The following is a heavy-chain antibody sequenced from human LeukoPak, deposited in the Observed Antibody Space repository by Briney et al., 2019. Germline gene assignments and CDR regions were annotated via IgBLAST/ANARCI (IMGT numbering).Heavy chain of an antibody. CDR1: GFTFSSYW. CDR3: ASPPYQKGY. J-gene: IGHJ4*02. CDR2: INSDGSST. V-gene: IGHV3-74*01. Sequence: GGSLRLSCAAPGFTFSSYWMHWVRQAPGKGLVWVSRINSDGSSTNYADSVKGRFTISRDNAKNTLYLQMNSLRAEDTAVYYCASPPYQKGYWGQGTLVTVSS.